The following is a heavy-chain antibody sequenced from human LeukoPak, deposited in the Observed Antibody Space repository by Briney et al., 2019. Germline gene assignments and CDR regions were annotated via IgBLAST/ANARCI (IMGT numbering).Heavy chain of an antibody. D-gene: IGHD5-12*01. V-gene: IGHV4-30-4*08. CDR2: IYYSGST. CDR3: ARAYSGYDFDY. J-gene: IGHJ4*02. CDR1: GGSISSGDYY. Sequence: SETLSLTCTVSGGSISSGDYYWSWVRQPPGKGLEWSGYIYYSGSTYYNPSLKSRFTISVDTSKNQFSLKLSSVTAAETAVYYCARAYSGYDFDYWGQGTLVTFSS.